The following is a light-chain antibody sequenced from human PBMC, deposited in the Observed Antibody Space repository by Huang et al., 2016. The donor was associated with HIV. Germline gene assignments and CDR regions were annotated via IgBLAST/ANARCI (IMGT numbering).Light chain of an antibody. Sequence: EIVMTQSPATLSVSPGERATLSCRASQSVSSNLAWYQQKPGQAPRLLIDGASTRDTCIPARFNGSGSGTEFTLTISSLQSEDFAVYYCQQYNNWWTFGQGTKVEIK. CDR1: QSVSSN. V-gene: IGKV3-15*01. CDR3: QQYNNWWT. J-gene: IGKJ1*01. CDR2: GAS.